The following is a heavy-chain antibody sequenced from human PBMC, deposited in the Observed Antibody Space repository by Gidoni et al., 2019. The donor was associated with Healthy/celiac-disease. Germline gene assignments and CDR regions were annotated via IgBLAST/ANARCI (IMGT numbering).Heavy chain of an antibody. CDR2: INPSGGST. J-gene: IGHJ4*02. Sequence: QVQLVQSGAEVKKPGASVKVSCKASGYTFTSYYMHWVRQAPGQGLEWMGIINPSGGSTSYAQKFQGRVTMTRDTSTSTVYMELSSLRSEDTAVYYWAMIAAAPYYFDYWGQGTLVTVSS. D-gene: IGHD6-13*01. V-gene: IGHV1-46*03. CDR1: GYTFTSYY. CDR3: AMIAAAPYYFDY.